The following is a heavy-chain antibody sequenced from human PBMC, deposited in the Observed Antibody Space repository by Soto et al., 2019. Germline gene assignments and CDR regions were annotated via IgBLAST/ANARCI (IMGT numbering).Heavy chain of an antibody. Sequence: LSLTCTVSGGSISSGDYYWSWIRQPPGKGLEWIGYIYYSGSTYYNPSLKSRVTISVDTSKNQFSLKLSSVTAADTAVYYCARLLLYYGMDVWGQGTTVTVSS. CDR3: ARLLLYYGMDV. CDR1: GGSISSGDYY. J-gene: IGHJ6*02. V-gene: IGHV4-30-4*01. CDR2: IYYSGST. D-gene: IGHD2-15*01.